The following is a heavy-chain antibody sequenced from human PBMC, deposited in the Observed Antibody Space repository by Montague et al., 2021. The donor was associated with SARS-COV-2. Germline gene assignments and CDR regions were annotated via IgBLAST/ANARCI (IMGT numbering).Heavy chain of an antibody. CDR3: ARAYCGGDCYFYWYFDL. V-gene: IGHV6-1*01. CDR2: TYYRSKWYN. CDR1: GDSVSSNIAT. D-gene: IGHD2-21*02. Sequence: CAISGDSVSSNIATWNWIRQSPSRGLEWLGRTYYRSKWYNDYVVSVKSRVIINPDTSNNRIPLQLNSVTPEDTAVYYCARAYCGGDCYFYWYFDLWGRGTLVTVS. J-gene: IGHJ2*01.